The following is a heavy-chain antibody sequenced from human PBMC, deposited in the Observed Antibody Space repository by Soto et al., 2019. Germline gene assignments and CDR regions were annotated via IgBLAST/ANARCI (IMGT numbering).Heavy chain of an antibody. Sequence: PSETLSLTCTVSGGSISSYYWSWIRQPPGKGLGWIGYIYYSGSTNYNPSLKSRVTISVDTSKNQFSLKLSSVTAADTAVYYCARHGKRITMVRGVRDAFDIWGQGTMVTVSS. J-gene: IGHJ3*02. CDR3: ARHGKRITMVRGVRDAFDI. D-gene: IGHD3-10*01. V-gene: IGHV4-59*08. CDR2: IYYSGST. CDR1: GGSISSYY.